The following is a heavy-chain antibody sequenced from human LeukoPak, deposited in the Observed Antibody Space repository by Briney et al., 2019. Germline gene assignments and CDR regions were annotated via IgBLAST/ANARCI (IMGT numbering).Heavy chain of an antibody. D-gene: IGHD4-23*01. Sequence: SETLSLTCTVSGGSISSSSYYWGWIRQPPGKGLEWIGSIYYSGSTYYNPSLRSRITISVDTSKNQFSLNLSSVTAADTAVYYCARDSYGGNSGVDYWGQGTLVTVSS. V-gene: IGHV4-39*07. CDR3: ARDSYGGNSGVDY. CDR2: IYYSGST. J-gene: IGHJ4*02. CDR1: GGSISSSSYY.